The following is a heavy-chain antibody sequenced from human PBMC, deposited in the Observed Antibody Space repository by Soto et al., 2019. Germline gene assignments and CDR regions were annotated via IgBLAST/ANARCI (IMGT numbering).Heavy chain of an antibody. V-gene: IGHV4-30-4*08. J-gene: IGHJ5*02. CDR2: IYYSGST. D-gene: IGHD1-26*01. CDR3: AREGGSYFSNWFDP. CDR1: GGSISSGGYY. Sequence: SETLSLTCTVSGGSISSGGYYWSWIRQPPGKGLEWIGYIYYSGSTYYNPSLKSRVTISVDTSKNQFSLKLSSVTAADTAVYYCAREGGSYFSNWFDPWGQGTLVTVSS.